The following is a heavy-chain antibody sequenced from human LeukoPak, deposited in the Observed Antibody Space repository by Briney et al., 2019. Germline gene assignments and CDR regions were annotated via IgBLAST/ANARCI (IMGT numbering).Heavy chain of an antibody. CDR2: IYYSGST. J-gene: IGHJ4*02. CDR1: GGSISSYY. CDR3: ASYDFWSGYY. D-gene: IGHD3-3*01. V-gene: IGHV4-59*01. Sequence: SETLSLTCTVSGGSISSYYWSWIRQPPGKGLEWIGYIYYSGSTNYNPSLKSRVTISVDTSKDQFSLKLSSVTAADTAVYYCASYDFWSGYYWGQGTLVTVSS.